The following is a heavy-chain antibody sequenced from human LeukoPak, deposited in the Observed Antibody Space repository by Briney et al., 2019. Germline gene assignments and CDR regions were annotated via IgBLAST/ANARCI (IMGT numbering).Heavy chain of an antibody. V-gene: IGHV1-2*06. CDR3: ARGGYDFVYYYYGMDV. J-gene: IGHJ6*02. CDR2: INPNSGGT. D-gene: IGHD3-3*01. Sequence: GASVTVSCKASGYTFTGYYMHWVRQAPGQGLEWMGRINPNSGGTNYAQKFQGRVTMTRDTSISTAYMELSRLRSGDTAVYYCARGGYDFVYYYYGMDVWGQGTTVTVSS. CDR1: GYTFTGYY.